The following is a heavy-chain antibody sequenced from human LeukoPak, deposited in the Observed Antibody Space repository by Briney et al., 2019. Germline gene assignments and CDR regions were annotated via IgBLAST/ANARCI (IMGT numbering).Heavy chain of an antibody. D-gene: IGHD3-22*01. J-gene: IGHJ6*02. CDR1: GGSISRSLYS. CDR2: IYYGGST. V-gene: IGHV4-39*07. CDR3: AREQRYYDRSDYRYHYYGMDV. Sequence: SETLSLTCTVSGGSISRSLYSWAWIRQRPGKGLEWIGSIYYGGSTYYNLSRKSRLTISIDTSKNQFSLKLNSVTAADTAVYYCAREQRYYDRSDYRYHYYGMDVWGQGTTVTVSS.